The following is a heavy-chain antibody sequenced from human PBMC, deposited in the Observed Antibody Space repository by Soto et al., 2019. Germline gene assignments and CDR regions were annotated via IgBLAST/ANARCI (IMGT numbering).Heavy chain of an antibody. CDR1: GLTFSNYA. D-gene: IGHD1-7*01. V-gene: IGHV3-23*01. J-gene: IGHJ4*02. CDR3: AKNQERELPRVIDF. Sequence: GGSLRLSCATSGLTFSNYAMSWVRQAPGGGLEWVSSMSGSSSTTYYADSVRGRFTISRDRSKNTLYLQMGSLRAEDTALYYCAKNQERELPRVIDFWGQGTLVTVSS. CDR2: MSGSSSTT.